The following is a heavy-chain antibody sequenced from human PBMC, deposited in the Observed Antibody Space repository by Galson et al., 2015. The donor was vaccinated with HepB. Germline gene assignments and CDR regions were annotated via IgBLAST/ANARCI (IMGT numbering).Heavy chain of an antibody. CDR2: INPSGGST. V-gene: IGHV1-46*01. Sequence: QSGAEVKKPGESLKISCKASGYTFTSYYMHWVRQAPGQGLEWMGIINPSGGSTSYAQKFQGRVTMTRDTSTSTVYMELSSLRSEDTAVYYCARDPRIAAAGTKKGWFDPWGQGTLVTVSS. D-gene: IGHD6-13*01. CDR1: GYTFTSYY. CDR3: ARDPRIAAAGTKKGWFDP. J-gene: IGHJ5*02.